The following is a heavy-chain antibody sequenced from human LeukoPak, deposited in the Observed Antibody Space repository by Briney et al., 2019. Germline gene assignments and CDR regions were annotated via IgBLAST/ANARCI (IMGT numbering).Heavy chain of an antibody. Sequence: PSETLSLTCTVSGGSISSSSYYWGWIRQPPGTGLEWIGSIYYSGSTYYNPSLKSRVTISVDTSKNQLSLKLSSVTAADTAVYYCARAPPDIVVVPAARGYWGQGTLVTVSS. D-gene: IGHD2-2*01. V-gene: IGHV4-39*07. CDR1: GGSISSSSYY. CDR3: ARAPPDIVVVPAARGY. CDR2: IYYSGST. J-gene: IGHJ4*02.